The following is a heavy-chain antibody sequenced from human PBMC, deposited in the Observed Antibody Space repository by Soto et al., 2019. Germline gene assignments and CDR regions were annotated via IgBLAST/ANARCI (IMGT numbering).Heavy chain of an antibody. CDR1: GYSFTSYW. Sequence: PGECLKISCKGSGYSFTSYWIGWVRQMPGKGLEWMGIIYPGDSDTRYSPSFQGQVTISADKSISTAYLQWSSLKASDTALYYCARQRQQLVYYYYYGMDVWGQGTTVTVS. D-gene: IGHD6-13*01. V-gene: IGHV5-51*01. CDR3: ARQRQQLVYYYYYGMDV. J-gene: IGHJ6*02. CDR2: IYPGDSDT.